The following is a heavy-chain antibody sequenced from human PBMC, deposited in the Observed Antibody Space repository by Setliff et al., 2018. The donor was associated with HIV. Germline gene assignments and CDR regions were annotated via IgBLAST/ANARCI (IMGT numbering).Heavy chain of an antibody. D-gene: IGHD3-9*01. CDR3: ARSRGYDIRDPYDV. CDR1: GFSISDYY. J-gene: IGHJ3*01. CDR2: ISDSGYTI. Sequence: PGGSLRLSCAASGFSISDYYMAWVSQAPGKVMEWLTYISDSGYTIYYADSVKGRSTISRDSGRTSLFLQMNSLTVDDTAVYFCARSRGYDIRDPYDVWGQGTLVTVSS. V-gene: IGHV3-11*01.